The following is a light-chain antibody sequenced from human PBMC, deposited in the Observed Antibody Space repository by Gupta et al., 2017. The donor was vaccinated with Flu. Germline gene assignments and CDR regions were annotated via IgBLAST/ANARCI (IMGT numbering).Light chain of an antibody. CDR1: SSDVGGYNY. J-gene: IGLJ3*02. V-gene: IGLV2-14*01. Sequence: QSALPQPASVSVSPGQSITISCTGTSSDVGGYNYVSWYQHHPGKAPKLMIYEVSNRPSGVSNRFSGSKSGNTASLTISGLQAEDEADYYCSSYTSSNSLEFGGGTKLTVL. CDR3: SSYTSSNSLE. CDR2: EVS.